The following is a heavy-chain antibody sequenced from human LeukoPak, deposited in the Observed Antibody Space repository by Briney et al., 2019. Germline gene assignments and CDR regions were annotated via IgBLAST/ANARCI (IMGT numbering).Heavy chain of an antibody. D-gene: IGHD5-12*01. J-gene: IGHJ4*02. CDR1: GGSISSSTYY. V-gene: IGHV4-39*07. CDR2: IYYSGST. Sequence: SETLSLTCTVSGGSISSSTYYWGWIRQPPGKGLEWIGSIYYSGSTYYNPSLKSRVTISVDTSKNQFSLKLSSVTAADTAVYYCARDRYSGYDSRFDYWGQGTLVTVSP. CDR3: ARDRYSGYDSRFDY.